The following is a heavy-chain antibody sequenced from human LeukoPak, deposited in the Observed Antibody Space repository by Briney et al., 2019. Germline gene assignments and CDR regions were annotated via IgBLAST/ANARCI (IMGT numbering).Heavy chain of an antibody. Sequence: SETLSLTCAVYGGSFSGYYWSWIRQPPGKGLEWIGEINHSGSTNYNPSLKSRVTISVDTSKNQFSLKLSSVTAADTAVYYCARGRRLWYSSSWLSYPLDYWGQGTLVTVSS. CDR2: INHSGST. CDR3: ARGRRLWYSSSWLSYPLDY. CDR1: GGSFSGYY. J-gene: IGHJ4*02. V-gene: IGHV4-34*01. D-gene: IGHD6-13*01.